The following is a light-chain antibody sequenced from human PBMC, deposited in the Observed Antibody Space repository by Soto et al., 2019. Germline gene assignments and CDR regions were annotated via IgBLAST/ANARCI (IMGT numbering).Light chain of an antibody. V-gene: IGKV3-20*01. CDR2: AAS. CDR3: HQDPRPPWT. Sequence: GATQSPGSLALTKGEGATLSCRASQSVSSSYLAWYQQKPGQAPRLLIYAASSRATGVPDRFSGSGSGTDFTLTISRLDPEDVAAYFCHQDPRPPWTLGHGTKVDIK. J-gene: IGKJ1*01. CDR1: QSVSSSY.